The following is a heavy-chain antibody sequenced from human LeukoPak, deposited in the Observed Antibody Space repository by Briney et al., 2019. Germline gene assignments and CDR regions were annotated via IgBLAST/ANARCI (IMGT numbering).Heavy chain of an antibody. CDR2: ISSSGSYT. V-gene: IGHV3-48*03. CDR3: ARGSGYYDRVLDY. CDR1: GFAFNSYE. J-gene: IGHJ4*02. Sequence: GGSLRLSCIASGFAFNSYEMNWVRQAPGKGLEWVSYISSSGSYTNYADSVKGRFTISRDNAKNSLYLQMNSLRAEDTAVYFCARGSGYYDRVLDYWGQGTLVTVSS. D-gene: IGHD3-22*01.